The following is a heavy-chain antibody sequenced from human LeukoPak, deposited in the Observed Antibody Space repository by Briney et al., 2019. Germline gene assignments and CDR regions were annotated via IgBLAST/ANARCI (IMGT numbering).Heavy chain of an antibody. CDR1: GYTLTELP. CDR3: ATDLIVGPTTDLDY. Sequence: ASVKVSCKVSGYTLTELPIHWVRQAPGKGLEWMGGFDPKDGGTIYAQNFQGRVTLTEDTSTDTAYMELSSLRSEDTAVYYCATDLIVGPTTDLDYWGQGTLVTASS. CDR2: FDPKDGGT. J-gene: IGHJ4*02. D-gene: IGHD1-26*01. V-gene: IGHV1-24*01.